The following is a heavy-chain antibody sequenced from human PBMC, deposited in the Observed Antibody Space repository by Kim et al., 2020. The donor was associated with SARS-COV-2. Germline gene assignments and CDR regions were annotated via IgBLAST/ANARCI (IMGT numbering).Heavy chain of an antibody. CDR3: ARTVYGDYGMDV. D-gene: IGHD4-17*01. J-gene: IGHJ6*02. Sequence: YYPGSVKGRFTISRENAKNSLYLQMNSLRAGDTAVYYCARTVYGDYGMDVWGQGTTVTVSS. V-gene: IGHV3-13*01.